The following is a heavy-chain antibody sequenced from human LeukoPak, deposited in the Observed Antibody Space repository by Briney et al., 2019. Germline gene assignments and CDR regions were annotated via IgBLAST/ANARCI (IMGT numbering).Heavy chain of an antibody. V-gene: IGHV1-69*16. D-gene: IGHD1/OR15-1a*01. CDR2: IIPILGTA. Sequence: ASVKVSCKASGGTFSSYTISWVRQAPGQGLEWMGRIIPILGTANYAQKFQGRVTITTDESTSTAYMELSSLRSEDTAVYYCARGSRGRTLDYWGQGTLVTVSS. CDR1: GGTFSSYT. J-gene: IGHJ4*02. CDR3: ARGSRGRTLDY.